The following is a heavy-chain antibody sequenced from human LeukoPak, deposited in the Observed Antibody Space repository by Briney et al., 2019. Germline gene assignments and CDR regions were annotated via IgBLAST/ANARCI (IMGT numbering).Heavy chain of an antibody. CDR2: IYYSGST. CDR1: GGSIRSGDYY. CDR3: ARDRTTADWYYFDY. D-gene: IGHD3/OR15-3a*01. V-gene: IGHV4-61*08. Sequence: SQTLSLTCTVSGGSIRSGDYYWSWIRQPPGKGLEWIGYIYYSGSTNYNPSLKSRVTISIDTSKNQFSLKLSSVTAADTAVYYCARDRTTADWYYFDYWGQGTLVTVSS. J-gene: IGHJ4*02.